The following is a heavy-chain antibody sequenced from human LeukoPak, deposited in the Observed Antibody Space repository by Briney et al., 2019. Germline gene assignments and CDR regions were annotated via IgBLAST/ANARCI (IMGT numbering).Heavy chain of an antibody. CDR1: GYTLTELS. J-gene: IGHJ4*02. V-gene: IGHV1-24*01. CDR3: ATGRVVEYYDSSGYHPPFDY. Sequence: GASVKVSCKVSGYTLTELSMHWVRQAPGKGLEWMGGFDPEDGETIYAQKFQGRVTMTEDTSTDTAYMELSSLRSEDTAVYYCATGRVVEYYDSSGYHPPFDYWGQGTLVTVSS. D-gene: IGHD3-22*01. CDR2: FDPEDGET.